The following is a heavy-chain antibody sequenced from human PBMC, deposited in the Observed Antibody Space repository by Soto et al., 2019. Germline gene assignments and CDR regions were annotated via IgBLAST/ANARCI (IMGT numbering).Heavy chain of an antibody. CDR3: ARDYYDNNGYYFFAQ. Sequence: PGGSLRLSCAASGFTFRNFGMHWVRQAPGKGLEWVAVIWYDGSNKYYGDSVKGRFTISRDNSKNTVYLQMNNLRAEDSAVYYCARDYYDNNGYYFFAQWGHGTLVTVSS. J-gene: IGHJ4*01. CDR1: GFTFRNFG. V-gene: IGHV3-33*01. D-gene: IGHD3-22*01. CDR2: IWYDGSNK.